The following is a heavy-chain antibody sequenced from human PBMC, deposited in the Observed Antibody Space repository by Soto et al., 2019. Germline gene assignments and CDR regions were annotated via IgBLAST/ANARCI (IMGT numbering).Heavy chain of an antibody. CDR1: GFTFTSSA. J-gene: IGHJ5*02. Sequence: QMQLVQSGPEVKKPGTSVKVSCKASGFTFTSSAVQWVRQARGQRLEWIGWIVVGSGNTNYAQKFQERVTITRDMSTSTAYMELSSLRSEDTAVYYCAVVVAATRGPFDPWGQGTLVTVSS. V-gene: IGHV1-58*01. CDR3: AVVVAATRGPFDP. D-gene: IGHD2-15*01. CDR2: IVVGSGNT.